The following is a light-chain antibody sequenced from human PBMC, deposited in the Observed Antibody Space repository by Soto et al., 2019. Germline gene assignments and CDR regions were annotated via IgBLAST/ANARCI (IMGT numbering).Light chain of an antibody. V-gene: IGKV3-15*01. J-gene: IGKJ3*01. Sequence: EMMMTQSPGTMSVAPGEGASLSCTTSQSVNLNLAWYQQKPGQQPRLLLYGAFTMATGIPVRFRGSGSGTELTRTISSLQSEDSAVYYCHQYNSWPRGTFGPGTTVAIK. CDR2: GAF. CDR3: HQYNSWPRGT. CDR1: QSVNLN.